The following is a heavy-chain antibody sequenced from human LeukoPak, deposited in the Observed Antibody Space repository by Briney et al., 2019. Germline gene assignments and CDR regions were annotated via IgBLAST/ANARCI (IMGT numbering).Heavy chain of an antibody. D-gene: IGHD3-22*01. CDR3: AREITPYYYDSGDPQYAFDI. Sequence: KTSETLSLTCTVSGGSISSGGYYWSWIRQHPGKGLEWIGYIYYSGSTYYNPSLKSRVTISVDTSKNQFSLKLSSVTAADTAVYYCAREITPYYYDSGDPQYAFDIWGQGTMVTVSS. V-gene: IGHV4-31*03. CDR1: GGSISSGGYY. CDR2: IYYSGST. J-gene: IGHJ3*02.